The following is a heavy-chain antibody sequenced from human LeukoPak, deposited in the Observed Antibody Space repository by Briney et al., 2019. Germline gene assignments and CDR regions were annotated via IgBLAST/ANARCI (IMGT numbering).Heavy chain of an antibody. D-gene: IGHD3-22*01. CDR2: IYYSGST. CDR3: ARGGDSSGPFDY. J-gene: IGHJ4*02. V-gene: IGHV4-30-4*01. Sequence: SETLSLTCTVSGGSISSGDYYWSWIRQPPGKGLEWIGYIYYSGSTYYNPSLKSRVTISVDTSKNQFSLKLSSVTAADTAVYYCARGGDSSGPFDYWGQGTLVTVSS. CDR1: GGSISSGDYY.